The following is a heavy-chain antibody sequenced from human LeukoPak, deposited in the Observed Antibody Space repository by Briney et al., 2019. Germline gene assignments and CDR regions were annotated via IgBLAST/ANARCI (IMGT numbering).Heavy chain of an antibody. CDR2: ISSSSTTI. D-gene: IGHD6-19*01. V-gene: IGHV3-48*01. CDR3: VAGTTY. J-gene: IGHJ4*02. Sequence: PGGSLRLSCAASGFTFSSYSMNWIRQAPGEGLEWVSSISSSSTTIYYADSVKGRFTISRDNAKNSLYLQMNSLRAEDTAVYWAVAGTTYWGQGTLVTVSS. CDR1: GFTFSSYS.